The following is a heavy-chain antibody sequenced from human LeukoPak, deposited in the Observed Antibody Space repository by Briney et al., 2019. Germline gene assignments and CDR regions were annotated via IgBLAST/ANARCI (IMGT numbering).Heavy chain of an antibody. CDR1: GFTFNTYY. J-gene: IGHJ2*01. CDR3: ARDYLDAGRDYWYFGL. V-gene: IGHV3-74*01. D-gene: IGHD6-13*01. Sequence: GGSLRLSCAASGFTFNTYYMHWVRQAPGKGLVWVSRIDSDGRSASYADSVKGRFSVSRDNAKNTLYLQMNSLRAEDTAVYYCARDYLDAGRDYWYFGLWGRGTLVTVSS. CDR2: IDSDGRSA.